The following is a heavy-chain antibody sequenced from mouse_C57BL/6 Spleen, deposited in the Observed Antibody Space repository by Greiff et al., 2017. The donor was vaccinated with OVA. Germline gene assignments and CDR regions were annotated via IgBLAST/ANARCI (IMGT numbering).Heavy chain of an antibody. V-gene: IGHV3-6*01. J-gene: IGHJ2*01. CDR3: ARGYDGYHY. CDR1: GYSITSGYY. Sequence: EVKLMESGPGLVKPSQSLSLTCSVTGYSITSGYYWNWIRQFPGNKLEWMGYISYDGSNNYNPSLKNRISITRDTSKNQFFLKLNSVTTEDTATYYCARGYDGYHYWGQGTTLTVSS. CDR2: ISYDGSN. D-gene: IGHD2-3*01.